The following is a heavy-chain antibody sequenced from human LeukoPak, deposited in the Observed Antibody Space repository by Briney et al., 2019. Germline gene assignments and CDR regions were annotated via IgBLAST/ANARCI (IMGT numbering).Heavy chain of an antibody. CDR3: ARDGSKYSGYHNWFDP. CDR2: ISSSSSYI. V-gene: IGHV3-21*01. D-gene: IGHD5-12*01. J-gene: IGHJ5*02. Sequence: GGSLRLSCAASGFTFSSYEMNWVRQAPGKGLEWVSSISSSSSYIYYADSVKGRFTISRDNAKNSLYLQMNSLRAEDTAVYYCARDGSKYSGYHNWFDPWGQGTLVTVSS. CDR1: GFTFSSYE.